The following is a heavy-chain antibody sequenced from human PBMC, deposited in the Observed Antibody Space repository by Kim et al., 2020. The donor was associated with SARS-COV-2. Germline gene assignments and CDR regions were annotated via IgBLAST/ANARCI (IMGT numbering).Heavy chain of an antibody. CDR3: VRDRRDTTTQPYYYYGMDV. CDR1: GGSISSSTYY. J-gene: IGHJ6*02. V-gene: IGHV4-39*07. D-gene: IGHD5-18*01. CDR2: IYYSGTT. Sequence: SETLSLTCTVSGGSISSSTYYWAWIRQPPGKGLEWIGTIYYSGTTYDNPSLRSRVTISVDTSKNQFSLKLSSVTAADTAVYYCVRDRRDTTTQPYYYYGMDVWGQGTTVTVSS.